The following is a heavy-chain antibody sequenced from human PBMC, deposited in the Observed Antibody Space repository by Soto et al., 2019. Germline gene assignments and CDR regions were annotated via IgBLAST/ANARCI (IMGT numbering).Heavy chain of an antibody. CDR3: ARESTVTTYFDY. J-gene: IGHJ4*02. CDR1: GFTFSTYG. CDR2: ISSSSTTI. Sequence: GGSLRLSCAASGFTFSTYGINWVRQAPGKGLEWLSYISSSSTTIYYADSVRGRFTISRDNAKNSLYLQMNSLRAEDTAVYYCARESTVTTYFDYWGQGTLVTVSS. V-gene: IGHV3-48*01. D-gene: IGHD4-17*01.